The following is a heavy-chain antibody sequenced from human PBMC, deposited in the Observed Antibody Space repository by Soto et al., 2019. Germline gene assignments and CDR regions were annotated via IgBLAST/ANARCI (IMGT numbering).Heavy chain of an antibody. Sequence: PSQTLSLTCAISGDSVSSNSAAWNWIRQSPSRGLEWLGRTYYRSKWYNDYAVSVKSRITINPDTSKNQFSLQLNSVTPEDTAVYYCARVILSVGPRFYYYYSMDVWGQGTTVTVSS. J-gene: IGHJ6*02. D-gene: IGHD1-26*01. CDR2: TYYRSKWYN. V-gene: IGHV6-1*01. CDR1: GDSVSSNSAA. CDR3: ARVILSVGPRFYYYYSMDV.